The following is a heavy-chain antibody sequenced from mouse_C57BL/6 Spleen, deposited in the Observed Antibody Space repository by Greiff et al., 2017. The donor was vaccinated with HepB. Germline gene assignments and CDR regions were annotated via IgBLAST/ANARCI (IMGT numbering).Heavy chain of an antibody. CDR1: GYTFTDYN. D-gene: IGHD2-3*01. V-gene: IGHV1-22*01. Sequence: EVQLKQSGPELVKPGASVKMSCKASGYTFTDYNMHWVKQSHGKSLEWIGYINPNNGGTSYNQKFKGKATLTVNKSSSTAYMELRSLTSEDSAVYYCARDGYHSYFDVWGTGTTVTVSS. J-gene: IGHJ1*03. CDR3: ARDGYHSYFDV. CDR2: INPNNGGT.